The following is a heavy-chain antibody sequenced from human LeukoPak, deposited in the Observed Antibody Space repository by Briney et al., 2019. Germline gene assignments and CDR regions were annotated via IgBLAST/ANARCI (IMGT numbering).Heavy chain of an antibody. Sequence: SQTLSLTCTVSGGSISSGDYYWSWIRQPPGKGLEWIGYIYYSGGTYYNPSLKSRVTISVDTSKNQFSLKLSSVTAADTAVYYCARYRITMIVGGAFDIWGQGTMVTVSS. J-gene: IGHJ3*02. CDR1: GGSISSGDYY. D-gene: IGHD3-22*01. V-gene: IGHV4-30-4*01. CDR2: IYYSGGT. CDR3: ARYRITMIVGGAFDI.